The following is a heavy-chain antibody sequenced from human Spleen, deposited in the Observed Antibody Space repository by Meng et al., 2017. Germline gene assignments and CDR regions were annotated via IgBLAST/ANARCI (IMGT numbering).Heavy chain of an antibody. CDR2: IKQDGSEK. Sequence: EVQLVVSEGGLVPPWWSLCLSCAACGCYIRSNWLSWVRQAQGMGLEWVANIKQDGSEKYYVDSVKGRFTISRDNTKNSLYLQMSSLRAEDTAVYYCTNDRLNHWGQGTLVTVSS. CDR3: TNDRLNH. J-gene: IGHJ1*01. V-gene: IGHV3-7*01. D-gene: IGHD1-1*01. CDR1: GCYIRSNW.